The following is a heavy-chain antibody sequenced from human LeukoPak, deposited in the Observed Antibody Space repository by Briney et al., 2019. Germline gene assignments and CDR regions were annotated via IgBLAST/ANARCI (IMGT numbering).Heavy chain of an antibody. V-gene: IGHV1-2*02. CDR1: GYTFTGYY. Sequence: ASVKVSCKASGYTFTGYYMHWVRQAPGQGVEWMGWINPNSGGTNYAQKFQGRVTMTRDTSISTAYMELSGLRSDDTAVYYCAREGSIAVAGTDYWGQEPWSPSPQ. D-gene: IGHD6-19*01. CDR2: INPNSGGT. CDR3: AREGSIAVAGTDY. J-gene: IGHJ4*01.